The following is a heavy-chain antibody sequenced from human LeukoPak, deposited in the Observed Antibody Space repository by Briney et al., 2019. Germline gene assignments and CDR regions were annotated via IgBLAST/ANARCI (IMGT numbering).Heavy chain of an antibody. CDR2: ISGSGGST. J-gene: IGHJ4*02. V-gene: IGHV3-23*01. CDR1: GFTFSSYA. Sequence: GGSLRLSCAASGFTFSSYAMSWVRQAPGKGLEWVSAISGSGGSTYYADSVKGRFTISRDNSKNTLFLQMNSLRAEDTAVYCCAKDSVSTKRGLFDYWGQGTLVTVSS. D-gene: IGHD5/OR15-5a*01. CDR3: AKDSVSTKRGLFDY.